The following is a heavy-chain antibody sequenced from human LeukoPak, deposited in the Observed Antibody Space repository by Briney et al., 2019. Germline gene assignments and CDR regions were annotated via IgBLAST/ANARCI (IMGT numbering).Heavy chain of an antibody. Sequence: SGTLSLTCAVSGGSISSSNWWSWVRQPPGKGLEWIGEIYHSGSTSYNPSLKSRVTISVDKSKNQFSLKLSSVTAADTAVYYCARGRQTYYYDSSGYYFDYWGQGTLVTVSS. CDR1: GGSISSSNW. J-gene: IGHJ4*02. V-gene: IGHV4-4*02. CDR2: IYHSGST. CDR3: ARGRQTYYYDSSGYYFDY. D-gene: IGHD3-22*01.